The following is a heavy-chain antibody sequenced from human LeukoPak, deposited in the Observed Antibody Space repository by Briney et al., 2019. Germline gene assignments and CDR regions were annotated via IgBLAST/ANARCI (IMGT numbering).Heavy chain of an antibody. CDR1: GFTFSSYS. CDR3: ASSRSSYLFDY. D-gene: IGHD6-6*01. CDR2: ISSSSSTI. J-gene: IGHJ4*02. Sequence: GGSLRLSCAASGFTFSSYSMNWVRQAPGKGLEWVSYISSSSSTIYYADSVKGRFTISRDNAKNSLYLQMNSLRAEDTAVYYCASSRSSYLFDYWGQGTLVTVSS. V-gene: IGHV3-48*04.